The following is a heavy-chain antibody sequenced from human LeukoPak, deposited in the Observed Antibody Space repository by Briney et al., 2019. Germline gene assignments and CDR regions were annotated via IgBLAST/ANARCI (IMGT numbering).Heavy chain of an antibody. J-gene: IGHJ4*02. CDR3: AREATRTIFGVARYYFDY. V-gene: IGHV4-31*03. CDR1: GGSISSGGYY. D-gene: IGHD3-3*01. Sequence: SQTLSLTCTVSGGSISSGGYYWSWIRQHPGKCLEWIGYIYYSGSTYYNPSLKSRVTISLDTSKNQFSLKLSSVTAADTAVYYCAREATRTIFGVARYYFDYWGQGTLVTVSS. CDR2: IYYSGST.